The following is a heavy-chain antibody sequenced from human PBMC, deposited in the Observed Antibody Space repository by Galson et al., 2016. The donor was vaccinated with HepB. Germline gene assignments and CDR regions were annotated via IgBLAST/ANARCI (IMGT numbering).Heavy chain of an antibody. V-gene: IGHV3-21*01. Sequence: SLRLSCAASGFTFSSYTMTWFRQAPGRGLEWVASLSGSRGYIYYADSVKGRFTISRDNAKNTLYLQMNSLRAEDTAVYYCVRARTLPASAGMDVWGQGTTVTVSS. J-gene: IGHJ6*02. D-gene: IGHD2-2*01. CDR1: GFTFSSYT. CDR3: VRARTLPASAGMDV. CDR2: LSGSRGYI.